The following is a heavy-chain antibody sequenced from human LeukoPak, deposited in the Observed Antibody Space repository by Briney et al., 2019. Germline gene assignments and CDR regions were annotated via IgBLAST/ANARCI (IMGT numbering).Heavy chain of an antibody. CDR2: IGSSSSSYI. CDR1: GFTFSSYS. J-gene: IGHJ4*02. V-gene: IGHV3-21*01. Sequence: GGSLRLSCAASGFTFSSYSMNWVRQAPGKGLEWVSSIGSSSSSYIYYADSVKGRFTISRDNAKNSLYLQMNSLRAEDTAVYYCARLASGSYLDYWGQGTLVTVSS. CDR3: ARLASGSYLDY. D-gene: IGHD1-26*01.